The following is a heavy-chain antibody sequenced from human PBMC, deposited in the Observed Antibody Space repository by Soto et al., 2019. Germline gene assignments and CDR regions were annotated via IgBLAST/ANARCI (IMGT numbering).Heavy chain of an antibody. D-gene: IGHD3-3*01. Sequence: ASVKGYCKAAGYALTRDGISWVRQAPGQGLEWMGWISAYNGNTNYAQKLQGRVTMTTDTSTSTAYMELRSLRSDDTAVYYCAREARGYDFWSGYYTDYYYYGMDVWGQGTTVTVSS. CDR1: GYALTRDG. CDR2: ISAYNGNT. CDR3: AREARGYDFWSGYYTDYYYYGMDV. J-gene: IGHJ6*02. V-gene: IGHV1-18*01.